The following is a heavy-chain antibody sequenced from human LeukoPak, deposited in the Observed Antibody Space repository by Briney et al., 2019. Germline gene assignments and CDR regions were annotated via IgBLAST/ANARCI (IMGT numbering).Heavy chain of an antibody. V-gene: IGHV3-48*04. J-gene: IGHJ4*02. Sequence: GGSLRLSCAASGFTFSNFNMNWVRQAPGKGLEWVSYISSSGSTIYYADSVKGRFTISRDNAKNSLYLQMNSLRAEDTAVYYCARDGAGQLVKSGLDYWGQGTLVTVSS. CDR1: GFTFSNFN. CDR3: ARDGAGQLVKSGLDY. CDR2: ISSSGSTI. D-gene: IGHD6-13*01.